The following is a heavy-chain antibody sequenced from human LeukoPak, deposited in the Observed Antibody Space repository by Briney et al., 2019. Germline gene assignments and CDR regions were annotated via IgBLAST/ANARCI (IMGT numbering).Heavy chain of an antibody. CDR3: ARVGHWLEYDY. Sequence: GASVKVSCKASGYTFSSNAINWVRQAPGQGLEWMGWIDTNTGNPTYAQDFTGRFVFSLDTSVSTAYLQIDSLKADDTAVYYCARVGHWLEYDYWGQGTLVTVSS. V-gene: IGHV7-4-1*01. CDR2: IDTNTGNP. D-gene: IGHD6-19*01. J-gene: IGHJ4*02. CDR1: GYTFSSNA.